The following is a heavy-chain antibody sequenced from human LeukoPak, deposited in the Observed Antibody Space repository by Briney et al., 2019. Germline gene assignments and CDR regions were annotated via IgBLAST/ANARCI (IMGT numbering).Heavy chain of an antibody. CDR3: ARGGVGGNSVSFYYFDY. J-gene: IGHJ4*02. Sequence: ASVKVPCKASRYTFSNYYMYWVRQAPGQDLEWMGIINPGVGSASYAQKFQDRVTMTSDTSTSTVYMDLSSLRSEDTAVYYCARGGVGGNSVSFYYFDYWGQGTLVTVSS. CDR2: INPGVGSA. V-gene: IGHV1-46*01. D-gene: IGHD1-26*01. CDR1: RYTFSNYY.